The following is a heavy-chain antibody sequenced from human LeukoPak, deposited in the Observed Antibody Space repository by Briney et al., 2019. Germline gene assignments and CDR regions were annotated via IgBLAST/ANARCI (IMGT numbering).Heavy chain of an antibody. J-gene: IGHJ4*02. V-gene: IGHV3-74*01. D-gene: IGHD2-2*01. CDR2: INSDGSST. CDR1: GFSVSSKY. Sequence: AGGSLRLSCAASGFSVSSKYMSWVRQAPGKGLVWVSRINSDGSSTSYADSVKGRFTISRDNAKNTLYLQMNSLRAEDTAVYYCARDSGVVVPAAMRYWGQGTLVTVSS. CDR3: ARDSGVVVPAAMRY.